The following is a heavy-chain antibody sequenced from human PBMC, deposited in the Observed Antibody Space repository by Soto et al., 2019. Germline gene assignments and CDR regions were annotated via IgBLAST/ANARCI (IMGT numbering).Heavy chain of an antibody. J-gene: IGHJ4*02. Sequence: PGGSLSLSCAASGFPFNNYSMNWVRQAPGKGLEWVATISGTGGSTYYADSVKGRFTISRDNSKNTLYLQMNSLRVEDTAVYYCAKDRLGGNFDYWGQGTQVTVSS. V-gene: IGHV3-23*01. CDR2: ISGTGGST. CDR3: AKDRLGGNFDY. CDR1: GFPFNNYS.